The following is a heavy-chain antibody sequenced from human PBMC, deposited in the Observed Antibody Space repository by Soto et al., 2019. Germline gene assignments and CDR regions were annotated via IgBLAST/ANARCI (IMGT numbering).Heavy chain of an antibody. J-gene: IGHJ3*02. CDR1: GFTFAHYA. Sequence: GGSLRLSCAASGFTFAHYAMHWVRQAPGKGLEWVSSISSSSSYIYYADSVKGRFTISRDNAKNSLYLQTNSLRAEDTAVYYCAMRLLDAFDIWGQGTMVTVSS. CDR3: AMRLLDAFDI. D-gene: IGHD4-17*01. CDR2: ISSSSSYI. V-gene: IGHV3-21*01.